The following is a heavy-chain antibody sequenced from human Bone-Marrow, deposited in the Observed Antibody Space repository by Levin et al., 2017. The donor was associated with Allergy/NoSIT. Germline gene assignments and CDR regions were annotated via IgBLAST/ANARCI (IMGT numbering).Heavy chain of an antibody. CDR3: AREDNLNAKRALDY. CDR1: GFTFSRYS. CDR2: IISSSNTK. D-gene: IGHD1-20*01. J-gene: IGHJ4*02. V-gene: IGHV3-48*02. Sequence: GESLKISCAASGFTFSRYSMHWVRQAPGKGLEWVSYIISSSNTKDYADSVKGRFTISRDNAKNSLYLQMNSLRDEDTAVYYCAREDNLNAKRALDYWGQGTLVTVSS.